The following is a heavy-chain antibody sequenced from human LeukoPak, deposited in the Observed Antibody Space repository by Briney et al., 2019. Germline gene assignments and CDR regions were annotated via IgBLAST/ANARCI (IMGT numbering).Heavy chain of an antibody. J-gene: IGHJ2*01. CDR3: ARHVSSDLRIVVVTSDWYFDR. CDR1: GGSISSSRFY. V-gene: IGHV4-39*01. Sequence: SETLSLTCIVSGGSISSSRFYWGWIRQPPGKGLEWIGTIYYSGSTYYNPSLKSRVTISADTSKNQFSLNLSSVTAADTGEYYCARHVSSDLRIVVVTSDWYFDRWGRGTLVTVSS. D-gene: IGHD2-21*02. CDR2: IYYSGST.